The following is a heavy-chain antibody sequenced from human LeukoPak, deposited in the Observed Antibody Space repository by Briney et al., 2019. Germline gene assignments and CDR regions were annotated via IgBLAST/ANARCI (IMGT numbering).Heavy chain of an antibody. D-gene: IGHD2-15*01. Sequence: GGSLRLSCAASGFTFNSYSMTWVRQAPGKGLEWVAYISSSSSSIYYADSVRGRFTISRDNARNSLYLEMNSLRDEDTAVYYCATSRGYDFDYWGQGTLVTVSS. J-gene: IGHJ4*02. CDR1: GFTFNSYS. V-gene: IGHV3-48*02. CDR2: ISSSSSSI. CDR3: ATSRGYDFDY.